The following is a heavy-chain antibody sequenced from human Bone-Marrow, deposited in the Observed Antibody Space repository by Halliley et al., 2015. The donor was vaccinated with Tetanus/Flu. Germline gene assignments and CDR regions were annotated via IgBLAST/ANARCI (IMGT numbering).Heavy chain of an antibody. Sequence: SLRLSCAASGFTFKNYAMGWVRQAPGKGLEWVADIRNTDFSTYYADSMKGRVTISRDNSKDTLFLQMTSLRAEDTALYYCVKDSTGYWVDYWGQGALVTVSS. J-gene: IGHJ4*02. CDR3: VKDSTGYWVDY. V-gene: IGHV3-23*01. CDR2: IRNTDFST. CDR1: GFTFKNYA. D-gene: IGHD3-22*01.